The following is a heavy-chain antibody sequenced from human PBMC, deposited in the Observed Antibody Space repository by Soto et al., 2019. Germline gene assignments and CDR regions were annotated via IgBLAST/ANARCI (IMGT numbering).Heavy chain of an antibody. CDR1: GFTFIGYV. D-gene: IGHD2-15*01. V-gene: IGHV3-30*18. J-gene: IGHJ6*02. CDR2: ILYDGSNK. CDR3: AKEVEEKVVATIGMDV. Sequence: QVQLEESVGGVVQPGRSLRLSCAAYGFTFIGYVMHWVRQAPCKLLEWVAFILYDGSNKYYADSVKGRFTISRDNSKNPVYLQMNSLRGEDTAVYHCAKEVEEKVVATIGMDVCGQGTTVTVSS.